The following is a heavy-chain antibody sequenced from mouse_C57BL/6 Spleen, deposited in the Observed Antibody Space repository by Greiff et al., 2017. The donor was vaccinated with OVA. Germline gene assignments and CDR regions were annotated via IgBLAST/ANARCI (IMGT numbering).Heavy chain of an antibody. CDR3: ASLITTVVAPYYAMDY. CDR1: GYTFTSYW. Sequence: VQLQQPGAELVKPGASVKMSCKASGYTFTSYWITWVKQRPGQGLEWIGDIYPGSGSTNYNEKFKSKATLTVDTSSSTAYMQLSSLTSEDSAVYDCASLITTVVAPYYAMDYWGQGTSVTVSS. D-gene: IGHD1-1*01. J-gene: IGHJ4*01. V-gene: IGHV1-55*01. CDR2: IYPGSGST.